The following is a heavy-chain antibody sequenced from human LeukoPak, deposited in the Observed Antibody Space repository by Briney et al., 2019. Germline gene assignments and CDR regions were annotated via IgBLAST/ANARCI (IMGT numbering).Heavy chain of an antibody. CDR3: AKKYSSGWFGVHDALDI. D-gene: IGHD6-19*01. CDR2: ISGSGGST. V-gene: IGHV3-23*01. J-gene: IGHJ3*02. CDR1: GFTFSSDS. Sequence: GGSLRLSCAASGFTFSSDSMNWVRQAPGKGLEWVSAISGSGGSTYYADSVKGRFTISRDNSKNTPYLQMNSLRAEDTAVYYCAKKYSSGWFGVHDALDIWGQGTMVTVSS.